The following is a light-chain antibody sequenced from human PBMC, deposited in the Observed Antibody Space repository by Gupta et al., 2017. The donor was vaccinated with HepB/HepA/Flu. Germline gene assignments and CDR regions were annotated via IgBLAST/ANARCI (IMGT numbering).Light chain of an antibody. V-gene: IGLV2-14*01. Sequence: QSALTQPASVSGSPGQSITISCTGTSSDVGGYNYVSWYQQHPGKAPKLMIYDVSNRPSGGSNRFSGSKSGNTASLTISGLQAEDEADYYCSSYTSSSTPYWVFGGGTKLTVL. CDR3: SSYTSSSTPYWV. CDR1: SSDVGGYNY. J-gene: IGLJ3*02. CDR2: DVS.